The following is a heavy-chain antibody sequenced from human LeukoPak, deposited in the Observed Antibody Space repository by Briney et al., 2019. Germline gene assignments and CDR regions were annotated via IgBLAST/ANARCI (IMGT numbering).Heavy chain of an antibody. D-gene: IGHD2-8*02. Sequence: GSLRLSCAASGFTFSSYAMSWVRQAPGKGLEWVSVLYSDGKTYYADSVKGRFTISRDNSKNTLYLQMNSLRVEDTAVYYCARELLGRAVGWDYWGQGTLVTVSS. CDR2: LYSDGKT. CDR3: ARELLGRAVGWDY. V-gene: IGHV3-66*01. CDR1: GFTFSSYA. J-gene: IGHJ4*02.